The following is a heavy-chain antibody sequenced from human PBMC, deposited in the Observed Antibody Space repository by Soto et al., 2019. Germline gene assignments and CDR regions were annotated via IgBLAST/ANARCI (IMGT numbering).Heavy chain of an antibody. CDR1: GFTFSSYA. V-gene: IGHV3-23*01. CDR2: ISGSGGST. J-gene: IGHJ4*02. CDR3: AKGWRDFDWLLQSATDFDY. Sequence: EVQLLESGGGLVQPGGSLRLSCAASGFTFSSYAMSWVRQAPGKGLAWVSAISGSGGSTYYADSVKGRFTISRDNSKNTLYLQMNSLRAEDTAVYYCAKGWRDFDWLLQSATDFDYWGQGNLVTVAA. D-gene: IGHD3-9*01.